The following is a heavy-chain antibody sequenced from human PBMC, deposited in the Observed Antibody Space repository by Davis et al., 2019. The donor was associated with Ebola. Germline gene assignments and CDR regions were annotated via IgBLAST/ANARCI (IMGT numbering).Heavy chain of an antibody. CDR2: IWYDGSNK. Sequence: GESLKISCAASGFTFSSYGMHWVRQAPGKGLEWVAVIWYDGSNKYYADSVKGRFTISRDNAKNSLYLKMNSLRAEETAIYYCARGDYYDNSGNYVDAFDVWGQGTMVTVSS. J-gene: IGHJ3*01. CDR3: ARGDYYDNSGNYVDAFDV. CDR1: GFTFSSYG. V-gene: IGHV3-33*01. D-gene: IGHD3-22*01.